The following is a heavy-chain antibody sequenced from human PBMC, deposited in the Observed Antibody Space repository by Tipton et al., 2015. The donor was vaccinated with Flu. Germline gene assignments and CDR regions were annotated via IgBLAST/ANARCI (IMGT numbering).Heavy chain of an antibody. CDR1: GYTFRNYG. CDR2: ISAYIGDT. J-gene: IGHJ5*01. Sequence: QLVQSGAEVKQPGASVKVSCRASGYTFRNYGIRWVRQAHGQGLEWMGWISAYIGDTQVAPRLQGRLTMTTDTSTATAYMELRGLRSDDTAMYYCARVAAIFGEVTARRRGELDCWGQGTLVSVSS. V-gene: IGHV1-18*01. D-gene: IGHD3-3*02. CDR3: ARVAAIFGEVTARRRGELDC.